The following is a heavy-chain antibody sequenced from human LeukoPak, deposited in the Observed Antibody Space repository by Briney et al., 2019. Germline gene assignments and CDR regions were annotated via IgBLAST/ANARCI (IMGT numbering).Heavy chain of an antibody. D-gene: IGHD1-26*01. CDR1: GFTFSNYW. V-gene: IGHV3-74*01. J-gene: IGHJ4*02. CDR3: ARGGRYLDY. Sequence: GGSLRLSCAASGFTFSNYWMHWVRQAPGKGLVWVSRITSDGSGTSYADSVKVRFTISRDNANNTLYLQMNSLRAEDTAVYYCARGGRYLDYWGQGTLITVSS. CDR2: ITSDGSGT.